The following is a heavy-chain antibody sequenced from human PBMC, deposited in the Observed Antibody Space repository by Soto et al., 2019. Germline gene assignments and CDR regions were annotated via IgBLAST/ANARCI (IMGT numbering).Heavy chain of an antibody. D-gene: IGHD2-8*02. Sequence: SETLSLTCTVSGGSISSNYWSWIRQPPGKGLEWIGYIYYRGSTNYNPTLKSRVTISVDTSKNQFSLMLTSVTAADTAVYYCARDKITGPFDYWGQGTLVTV. CDR1: GGSISSNY. J-gene: IGHJ4*02. CDR3: ARDKITGPFDY. V-gene: IGHV4-59*12. CDR2: IYYRGST.